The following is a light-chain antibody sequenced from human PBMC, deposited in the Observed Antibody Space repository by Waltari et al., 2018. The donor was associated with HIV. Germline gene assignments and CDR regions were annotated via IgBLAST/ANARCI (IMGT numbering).Light chain of an antibody. J-gene: IGLJ2*01. CDR3: TSYTSGSVL. V-gene: IGLV2-14*01. CDR2: EVH. Sequence: QSALTQPASVSGSPGQSITISCMGINVDVGAFKFVSWYQHHPGKAPKLIIYEVHNRPSGVSERFSGAKSGNSASLTISGLQTADEADYYCTSYTSGSVLFGGGTNLTVL. CDR1: NVDVGAFKF.